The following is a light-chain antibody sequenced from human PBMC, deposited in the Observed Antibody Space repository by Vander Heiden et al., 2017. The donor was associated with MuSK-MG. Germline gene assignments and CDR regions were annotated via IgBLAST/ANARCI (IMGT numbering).Light chain of an antibody. CDR2: AAS. Sequence: IQLTQSPSSLSASVGDRVTITCRASQGISSYLAWYQQKPGKAPKLLLSAASTFQSRVPSRFSGTGSGTDFTLSIMSLQPEDFATYYCHQLSSYPLTFGGGTKVEI. J-gene: IGKJ4*01. V-gene: IGKV1-9*01. CDR1: QGISSY. CDR3: HQLSSYPLT.